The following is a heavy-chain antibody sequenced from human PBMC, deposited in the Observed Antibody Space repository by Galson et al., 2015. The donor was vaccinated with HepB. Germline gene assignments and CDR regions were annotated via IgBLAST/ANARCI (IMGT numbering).Heavy chain of an antibody. J-gene: IGHJ5*02. CDR3: ARQGDIVVVPAARATYNWFDP. Sequence: QSGAEVKKPGESLKISCKGSGYSFTSYWIGWVRQMPGKGLEWMGIIYPGDSDTRYSPSFQGQVTISADKSISTAYLQWSSLKASDTAMYYCARQGDIVVVPAARATYNWFDPWGQGTLVTVSS. V-gene: IGHV5-51*01. D-gene: IGHD2-2*01. CDR2: IYPGDSDT. CDR1: GYSFTSYW.